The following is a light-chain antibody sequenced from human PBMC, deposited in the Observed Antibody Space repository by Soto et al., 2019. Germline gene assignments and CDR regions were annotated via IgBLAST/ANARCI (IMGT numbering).Light chain of an antibody. CDR2: GAA. CDR1: QSVSSSY. V-gene: IGKV3D-20*02. CDR3: QQRSNMPPT. Sequence: EIVLTQSPGTLSLSPGEIATLSCRASQSVSSSYLAWYQQKPGQAPRLLIYGAASRATGIPDRFSGSGSGTDFTLTISSLEPEDSALYYCQQRSNMPPTFGQGTRLEIK. J-gene: IGKJ5*01.